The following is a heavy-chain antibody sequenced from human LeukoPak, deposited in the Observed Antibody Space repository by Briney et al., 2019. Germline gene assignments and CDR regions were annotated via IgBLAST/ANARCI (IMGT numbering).Heavy chain of an antibody. J-gene: IGHJ4*02. D-gene: IGHD6-19*01. CDR3: AKSAPGYSNGWYGDDY. CDR1: GFTFSSYA. CDR2: ISGSGGST. Sequence: GGSLRLSCAASGFTFSSYAMSWVRQAPGKGLEWVSAISGSGGSTYYADSVKGRFTISRDNSKNTLYLQMNSLRAEDTAVYYCAKSAPGYSNGWYGDDYWGQGTLVTVSS. V-gene: IGHV3-23*01.